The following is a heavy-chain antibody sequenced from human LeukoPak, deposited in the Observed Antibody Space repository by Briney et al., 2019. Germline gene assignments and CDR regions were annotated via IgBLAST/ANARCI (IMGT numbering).Heavy chain of an antibody. Sequence: PGGSLRLSCAASGITFSSYAMSWVRQAPGRGLEWVSAISGSGGSTYYADSVKGRFTISRGNSKNTLYLQMNSLRAEDTAVYYCAARRTCKPDAFDIWGQGTMVTVSS. CDR3: AARRTCKPDAFDI. CDR1: GITFSSYA. V-gene: IGHV3-23*01. J-gene: IGHJ3*02. CDR2: ISGSGGST. D-gene: IGHD1-14*01.